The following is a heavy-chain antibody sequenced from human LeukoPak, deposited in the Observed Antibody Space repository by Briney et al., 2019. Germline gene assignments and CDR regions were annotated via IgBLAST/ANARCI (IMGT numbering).Heavy chain of an antibody. J-gene: IGHJ4*02. D-gene: IGHD3-22*01. CDR3: ARGSGYYYDKVDY. CDR2: ISSSSSYI. Sequence: GGSLRLSCAASGFTFSSYSINWVRQAPGKGLEWVSSISSSSSYIYYADSVKGRFTISRDNAKNSLYLQMNSLRAEDTAVYYCARGSGYYYDKVDYWGQGTLVTVSS. CDR1: GFTFSSYS. V-gene: IGHV3-21*01.